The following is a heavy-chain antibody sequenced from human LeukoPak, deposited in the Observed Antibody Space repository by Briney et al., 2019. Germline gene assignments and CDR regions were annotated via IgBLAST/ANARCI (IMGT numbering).Heavy chain of an antibody. Sequence: ASVKVSCKASGYTFTGYYMHWVRQAPGQGLEWMGWINPNSGGTNYAQKFQGRVTMTRDTSISTAYMELSRLRSDDTAVYYCARAEEDSSDSSGWYDRLGYWFDPWGQGTLVTVSS. CDR2: INPNSGGT. CDR3: ARAEEDSSDSSGWYDRLGYWFDP. D-gene: IGHD6-19*01. J-gene: IGHJ5*02. V-gene: IGHV1-2*02. CDR1: GYTFTGYY.